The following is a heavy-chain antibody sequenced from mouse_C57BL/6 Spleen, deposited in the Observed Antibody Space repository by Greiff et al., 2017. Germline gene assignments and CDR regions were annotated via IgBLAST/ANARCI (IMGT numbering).Heavy chain of an antibody. Sequence: QVQLKQPGAELVKPGASVKLSCKASGYTFTSYWMHWVKQRPGRGLEWIGRIDPNSGGTKYNEKFKSKATLTVDKPSSTAYMQLSSLSSEDSSVYYCSIRGDGWYFDFWGTGTTVTVSS. CDR3: SIRGDGWYFDF. CDR2: IDPNSGGT. CDR1: GYTFTSYW. V-gene: IGHV1-72*01. J-gene: IGHJ1*03.